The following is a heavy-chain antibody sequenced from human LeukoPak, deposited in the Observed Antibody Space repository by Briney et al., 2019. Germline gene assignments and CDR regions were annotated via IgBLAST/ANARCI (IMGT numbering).Heavy chain of an antibody. D-gene: IGHD6-13*01. J-gene: IGHJ4*02. CDR3: AKDEYSSSFFDY. CDR2: IWYDGSNK. V-gene: IGHV3-33*06. Sequence: PGGSLRLSCAASGFTFSSYGMHGVRQAPGKGLEWVAVIWYDGSNKYYADSVKGRFTISRDNSKNTLYLQMNSLRAEDTAVYFCAKDEYSSSFFDYWGQGTLVTVSS. CDR1: GFTFSSYG.